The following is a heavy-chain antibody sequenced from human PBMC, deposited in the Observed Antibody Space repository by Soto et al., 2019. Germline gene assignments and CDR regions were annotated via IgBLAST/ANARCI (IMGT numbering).Heavy chain of an antibody. V-gene: IGHV4-31*03. Sequence: QVQLQESGPGLVKPSQTLSLTCTVSGGSISSGGYYWSWIRQHPGKGLEWIGYIYYSGSTYSNPYLKSRFTISVDTSKNQFSLKLSSVTAADTAVYYCARVSVVIMPYFDLWGRGTLVTVSS. J-gene: IGHJ2*01. CDR2: IYYSGST. CDR3: ARVSVVIMPYFDL. D-gene: IGHD3-22*01. CDR1: GGSISSGGYY.